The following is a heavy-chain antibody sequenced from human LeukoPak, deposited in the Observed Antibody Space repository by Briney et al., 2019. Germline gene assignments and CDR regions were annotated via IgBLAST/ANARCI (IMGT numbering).Heavy chain of an antibody. D-gene: IGHD6-13*01. CDR2: IYYSGTT. CDR3: ARGVYIAAAQYGY. J-gene: IGHJ4*02. Sequence: SETLSLTCTVSGASISSYYWSWIRQPPGKGLEWIGYIYYSGTTNYNPSLKSRVTISVDTSKNQFSLKLRSVTAADTAVYYCARGVYIAAAQYGYWGQGTLVTVSS. CDR1: GASISSYY. V-gene: IGHV4-59*01.